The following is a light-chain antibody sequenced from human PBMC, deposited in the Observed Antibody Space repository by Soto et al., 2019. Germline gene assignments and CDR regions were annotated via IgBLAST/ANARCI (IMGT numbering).Light chain of an antibody. J-gene: IGKJ3*01. Sequence: EIVLTQSPATLSLSPGERATLSCRASQSVSSYLAWYQQTPGQAPRLLIYDASSRATGIPARLSGSGSGTDFTLTISSLEAEDFAVYSCQQRSNFTCGPGGKVDSK. CDR1: QSVSSY. CDR3: QQRSNFT. CDR2: DAS. V-gene: IGKV3-11*01.